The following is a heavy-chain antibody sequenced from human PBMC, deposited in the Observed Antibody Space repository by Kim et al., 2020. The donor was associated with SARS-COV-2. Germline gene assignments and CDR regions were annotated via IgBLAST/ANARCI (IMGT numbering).Heavy chain of an antibody. CDR3: ARDIGLWVSRLFDY. CDR1: GGSISSSSYY. J-gene: IGHJ4*02. Sequence: SETLSLTCTVSGGSISSSSYYWGWIRQPPGKGLEWIGSIYYSGSTYYNPSLKSRVTISVDTSKNQFSLKLSSVTAADTAVYYCARDIGLWVSRLFDYWGQGTLVTVSS. V-gene: IGHV4-39*07. D-gene: IGHD5-18*01. CDR2: IYYSGST.